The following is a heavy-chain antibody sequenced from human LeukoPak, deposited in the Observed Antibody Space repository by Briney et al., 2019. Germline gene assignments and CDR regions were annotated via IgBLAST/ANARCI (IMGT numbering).Heavy chain of an antibody. D-gene: IGHD6-13*01. CDR1: GFTVSSNY. V-gene: IGHV3-53*01. CDR3: ARELIVAAGVYGMDV. CDR2: IYSDGRT. J-gene: IGHJ6*02. Sequence: GGSLRLSCAASGFTVSSNYMSWVRQAPGKGLEWVSVIYSDGRTYYADSVKGRFTISRDNSKNTLYLETNSLRAEDTAVYYCARELIVAAGVYGMDVWGQGTTVTVSS.